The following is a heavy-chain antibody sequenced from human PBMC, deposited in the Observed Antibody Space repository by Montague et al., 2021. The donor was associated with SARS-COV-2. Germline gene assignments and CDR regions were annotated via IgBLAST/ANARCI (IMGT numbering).Heavy chain of an antibody. J-gene: IGHJ5*02. CDR3: ARGPDHYDFWSGYYRPWFDP. CDR1: GGSISSYY. V-gene: IGHV4-59*01. D-gene: IGHD3-3*01. Sequence: SETLSLTCTVSGGSISSYYWSWIRQPPGKGLEWIGYIYYSGSTNYNPSLKSRVTIPVDTSKNQFSLKLSSVTAADTAVYYCARGPDHYDFWSGYYRPWFDPWGQGTLVTVSS. CDR2: IYYSGST.